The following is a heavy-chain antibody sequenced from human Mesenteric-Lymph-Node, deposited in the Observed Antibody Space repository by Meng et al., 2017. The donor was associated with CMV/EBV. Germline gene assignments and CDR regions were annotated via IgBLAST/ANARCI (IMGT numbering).Heavy chain of an antibody. CDR1: GNNCRNDK. J-gene: IGHJ4*02. V-gene: IGHV1-46*01. D-gene: IGHD3-10*01. Sequence: KTAGNNCRNDKIHGMRQRPGQGLGWMGIRRPTSGPDAYVEKFRDRVTMTRDTSTSTVYMEMSRLTAEDTAVYFCAREPPERYFFDYWGQGALVTVSS. CDR3: AREPPERYFFDY. CDR2: RRPTSGPD.